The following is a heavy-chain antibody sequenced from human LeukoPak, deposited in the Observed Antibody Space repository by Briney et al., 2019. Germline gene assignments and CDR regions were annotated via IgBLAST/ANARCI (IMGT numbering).Heavy chain of an antibody. Sequence: AASVKVSCKASGYTFTGYYMHWVRQAPGQGLEWMGWINPNSGGTNYAQKFQGRVTMTRDTSISTAYMELSRLRSDDTAVYYCARDRFQQLYYYYMDVWGKGTTVTASS. D-gene: IGHD6-13*01. CDR3: ARDRFQQLYYYYMDV. CDR1: GYTFTGYY. CDR2: INPNSGGT. V-gene: IGHV1-2*02. J-gene: IGHJ6*03.